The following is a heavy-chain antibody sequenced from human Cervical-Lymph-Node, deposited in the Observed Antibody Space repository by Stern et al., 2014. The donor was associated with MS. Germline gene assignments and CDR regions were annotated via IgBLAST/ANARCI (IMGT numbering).Heavy chain of an antibody. CDR1: GFTFTSSA. D-gene: IGHD3-22*01. V-gene: IGHV1-58*01. J-gene: IGHJ5*02. CDR3: AARANYYDSPGDWFDP. CDR2: IGVGSGNT. Sequence: QLVQSGPEVKKPGTSVKVSCKASGFTFTSSAVQWVRQARGQRLEWIGWIGVGSGNTNYAQKCQERVTITRDMSTSTAYMELSSLRSEDTAVYYCAARANYYDSPGDWFDPWGQGTLVTVSS.